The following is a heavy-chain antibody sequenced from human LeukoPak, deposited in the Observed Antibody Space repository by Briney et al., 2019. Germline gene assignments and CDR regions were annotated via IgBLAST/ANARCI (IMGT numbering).Heavy chain of an antibody. CDR3: ARSLVDTAMADY. CDR1: GGSISSYY. V-gene: IGHV4-59*08. Sequence: PSETLSLTCTVSGGSISSYYWSWIRQPPGKGLEWIGYIYYSGSTNYNPSLKSRVTISVDTSKNQFSLKLSSVTAADTAVYYCARSLVDTAMADYWGQGTLVTVSS. J-gene: IGHJ4*02. D-gene: IGHD5-18*01. CDR2: IYYSGST.